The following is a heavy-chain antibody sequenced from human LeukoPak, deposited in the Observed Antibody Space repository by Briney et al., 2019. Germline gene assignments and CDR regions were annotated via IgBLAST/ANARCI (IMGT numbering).Heavy chain of an antibody. Sequence: GGSLRLSCAASGFTLSGYYMGWIRQAPGKGLEWVSYSSSGSTIYYADSVKGRFAISRDNAKNSLYLQMNSLRAEDTAVYYCARRRDFIDYWGQGTLVAVSS. CDR1: GFTLSGYY. J-gene: IGHJ4*02. CDR2: SSSGSTI. D-gene: IGHD3/OR15-3a*01. V-gene: IGHV3-11*01. CDR3: ARRRDFIDY.